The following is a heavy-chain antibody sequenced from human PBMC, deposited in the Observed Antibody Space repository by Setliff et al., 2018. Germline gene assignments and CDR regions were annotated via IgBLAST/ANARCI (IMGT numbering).Heavy chain of an antibody. V-gene: IGHV4-38-2*01. Sequence: PSETLSLTCAVSGYSISSGYYWGWIRQPPGKGLEWIGSIYHSGSTYYNPSLNSRVTISLDTSKNQFSLKLISVTAADTAVYYCARGRRPSYDRNGYYYGAVFDYWGQGTLVTVSS. CDR1: GYSISSGYY. J-gene: IGHJ4*02. CDR2: IYHSGST. CDR3: ARGRRPSYDRNGYYYGAVFDY. D-gene: IGHD3-22*01.